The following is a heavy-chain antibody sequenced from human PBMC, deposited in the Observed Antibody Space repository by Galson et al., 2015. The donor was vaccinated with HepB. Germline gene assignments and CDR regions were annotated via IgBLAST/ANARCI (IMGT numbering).Heavy chain of an antibody. V-gene: IGHV3-53*01. CDR1: GFTVSNND. CDR2: TYAGGDT. CDR3: VGRPAT. D-gene: IGHD2-2*01. J-gene: IGHJ4*02. Sequence: SLRLSCAASGFTVSNNDMNWVRQAPGKGLEWVSVTYAGGDTYFADFVKGRFTISRDNSKNTVFLQMDRLRAEDTAIYYCVGRPATWGQGTLVTVSS.